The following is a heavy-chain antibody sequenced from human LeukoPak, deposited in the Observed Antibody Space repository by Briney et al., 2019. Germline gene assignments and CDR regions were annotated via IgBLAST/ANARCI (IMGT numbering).Heavy chain of an antibody. V-gene: IGHV3-30*18. CDR3: AKGQDGWDFFDH. CDR2: IXYDGXXX. Sequence: GGSLRLSCAASGFTFXSYGMHWVRQAPGXGXXXXAVIXYDGXXXXXXXXXXXXFTXXXDNSKNTLXLQMNSLRADDTAVYYCAKGQDGWDFFDHWGQGTLVTVSS. J-gene: IGHJ4*02. D-gene: IGHD6-19*01. CDR1: GFTFXSYG.